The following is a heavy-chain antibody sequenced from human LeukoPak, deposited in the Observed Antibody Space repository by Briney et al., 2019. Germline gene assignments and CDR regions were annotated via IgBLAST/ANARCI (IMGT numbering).Heavy chain of an antibody. V-gene: IGHV3-30*02. J-gene: IGHJ5*02. CDR2: IRYDGSNK. D-gene: IGHD1-26*01. Sequence: PGGSLRLSCAASGFTFSSYGMHWVRQAPGKGLEWVAFIRYDGSNKYYADSVKGRFTISRDNSKNTLYLQMNSLRAEDTAVYYCAKSREVTYQSPEWETTPDNWFDPWGQGTLVTVSS. CDR1: GFTFSSYG. CDR3: AKSREVTYQSPEWETTPDNWFDP.